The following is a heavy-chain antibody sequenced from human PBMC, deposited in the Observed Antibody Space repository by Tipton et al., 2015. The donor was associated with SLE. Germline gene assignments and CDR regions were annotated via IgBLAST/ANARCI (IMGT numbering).Heavy chain of an antibody. Sequence: TLSLTCTVSGGSISSYYWSWIRQPAGKGLDWIGRIYSSGSTNYNPSLKSRVTMSVDTSKNQFSLKLNSVTAADTAVYYCARLHGYSYGLNWFDPWGQGTLISVSS. D-gene: IGHD5-18*01. V-gene: IGHV4-4*07. CDR2: IYSSGST. CDR1: GGSISSYY. CDR3: ARLHGYSYGLNWFDP. J-gene: IGHJ5*02.